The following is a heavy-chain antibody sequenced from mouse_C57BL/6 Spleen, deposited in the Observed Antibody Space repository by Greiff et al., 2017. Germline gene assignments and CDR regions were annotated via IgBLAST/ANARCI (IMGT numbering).Heavy chain of an antibody. J-gene: IGHJ3*01. Sequence: EVQRVESGPGLVKPSQSLSLTCSVTGYSITSGYYWNWIRQFPGNKLEWMGYISYDGSNNYNPSLKNRISITRDTSKNQFFLKLNSVTTEDTATYYCARDWDVAWFAYWGQGTLVTVSA. CDR1: GYSITSGYY. CDR2: ISYDGSN. CDR3: ARDWDVAWFAY. V-gene: IGHV3-6*01. D-gene: IGHD4-1*01.